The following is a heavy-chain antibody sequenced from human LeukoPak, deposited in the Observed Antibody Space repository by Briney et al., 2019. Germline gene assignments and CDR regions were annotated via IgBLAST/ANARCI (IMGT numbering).Heavy chain of an antibody. Sequence: PGGSLRLSCAASGFTFSSYVMHWVRQAPGKGLEWVVIISYDGSNEYYAGSVKGRFTISRDNSKNTLYLQMNSLRAEDTAVYYCAKVPTVTAVDYWGQGTLVTVSS. J-gene: IGHJ4*02. CDR3: AKVPTVTAVDY. D-gene: IGHD2-21*02. CDR1: GFTFSSYV. V-gene: IGHV3-30*04. CDR2: ISYDGSNE.